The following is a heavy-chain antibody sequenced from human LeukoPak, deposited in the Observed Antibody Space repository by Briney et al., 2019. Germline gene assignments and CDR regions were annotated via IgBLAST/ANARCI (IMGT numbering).Heavy chain of an antibody. V-gene: IGHV1-18*01. Sequence: ASVKVSCKASGYTFTSYGISWVRQAPGQGLEWMGWISAYNGNTNYAQKLQGRVTMTTDTSTSTAYTELRSLRSDDTAVYYCARAGPYITMIVVASDYWGQGTLVTVSS. D-gene: IGHD3-22*01. J-gene: IGHJ4*02. CDR3: ARAGPYITMIVVASDY. CDR1: GYTFTSYG. CDR2: ISAYNGNT.